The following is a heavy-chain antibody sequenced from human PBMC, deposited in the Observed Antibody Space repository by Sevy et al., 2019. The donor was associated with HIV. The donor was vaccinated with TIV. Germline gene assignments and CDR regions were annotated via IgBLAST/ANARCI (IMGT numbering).Heavy chain of an antibody. CDR3: AKDHYDSSGYFDY. J-gene: IGHJ4*02. D-gene: IGHD3-22*01. Sequence: GGSLRLSCVASGFTFSSYGMHWVRQAPGKGLEWVAFIRYDGSNKYYADSVKGRFTISRDNSKNTLYLQMNSLRAEDTAVYYCAKDHYDSSGYFDYWGQGTLVTVSS. CDR2: IRYDGSNK. CDR1: GFTFSSYG. V-gene: IGHV3-30*02.